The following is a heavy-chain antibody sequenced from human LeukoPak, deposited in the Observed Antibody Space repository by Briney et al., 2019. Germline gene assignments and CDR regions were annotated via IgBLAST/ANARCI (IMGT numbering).Heavy chain of an antibody. V-gene: IGHV3-23*01. CDR1: GFTFRIYV. CDR2: ISGSGDEI. J-gene: IGHJ4*02. Sequence: GGSLRLSCTASGFTFRIYVMNWVRQAPGKGLEWVSSISGSGDEIYYADSVKGRFTVSRDNTENTLFLNMNSLTAEDTGLYYCAKDDRITLSREITARWGQGTLVIVSS. D-gene: IGHD3-10*01. CDR3: AKDDRITLSREITAR.